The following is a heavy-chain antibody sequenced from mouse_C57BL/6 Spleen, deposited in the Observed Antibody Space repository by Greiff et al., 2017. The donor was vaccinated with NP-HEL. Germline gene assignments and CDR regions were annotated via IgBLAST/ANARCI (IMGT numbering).Heavy chain of an antibody. D-gene: IGHD1-1*01. CDR2: ISDGGSYT. V-gene: IGHV5-4*01. CDR3: ARETTVVPFDY. CDR1: GFTFSSYA. Sequence: VQLKESGGGLVKPGGSLKLSCAASGFTFSSYAMSWVRQTPEKRLEWVATISDGGSYTYYPDNVKGRFTISRDNAKNNLYLQMSHLKSEDTAMYYCARETTVVPFDYWGQGTTLTVSS. J-gene: IGHJ2*01.